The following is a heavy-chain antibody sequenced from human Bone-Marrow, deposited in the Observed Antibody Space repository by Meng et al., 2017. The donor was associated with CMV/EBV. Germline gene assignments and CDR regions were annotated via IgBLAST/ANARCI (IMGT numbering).Heavy chain of an antibody. Sequence: GGSLRLSCAASGFTFSSYAMHWVRQTPGKGLEWVAVISYDGSNKYYADSMKGRFTISRDNSKNTLYLQMNSLRAEDTAVYYCAKVLYGDYAHYYYYGMDVWGQGTTVTVSS. D-gene: IGHD4-17*01. V-gene: IGHV3-30*04. J-gene: IGHJ6*02. CDR2: ISYDGSNK. CDR3: AKVLYGDYAHYYYYGMDV. CDR1: GFTFSSYA.